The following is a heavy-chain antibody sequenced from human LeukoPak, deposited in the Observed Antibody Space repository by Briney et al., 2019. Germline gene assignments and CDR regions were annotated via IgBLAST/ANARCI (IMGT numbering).Heavy chain of an antibody. CDR1: GFTFSTYA. Sequence: GGSLRLSCAASGFTFSTYAMSWVRQAPGRGLEWVSAISGSSDTTYYADSVMGRFTISRDNSKNTLYLQMNSLRAEDTAVYYCANREGGYTYDPFDYWGQGTLVTVSS. J-gene: IGHJ4*02. D-gene: IGHD5-18*01. V-gene: IGHV3-23*01. CDR2: ISGSSDTT. CDR3: ANREGGYTYDPFDY.